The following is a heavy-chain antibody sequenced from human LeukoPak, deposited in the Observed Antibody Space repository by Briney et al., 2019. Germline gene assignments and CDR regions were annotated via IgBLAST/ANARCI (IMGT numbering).Heavy chain of an antibody. Sequence: ASVKVSCKASGYTFTGYYMHWVRQAPGQGLEWMGLINPSGSDTVYAQKFQGRITMTRDMSTSTDYMELSSLRFDDTAVYYCARVNSMGDIVWWFDPWGQGTLVTVSS. J-gene: IGHJ5*02. V-gene: IGHV1-46*01. CDR2: INPSGSDT. CDR1: GYTFTGYY. CDR3: ARVNSMGDIVWWFDP. D-gene: IGHD1-26*01.